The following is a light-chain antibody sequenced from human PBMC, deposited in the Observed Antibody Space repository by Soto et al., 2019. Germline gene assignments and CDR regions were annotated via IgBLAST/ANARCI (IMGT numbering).Light chain of an antibody. Sequence: DMQMTQSPSTLSASVGDRVTITCRASQSISSWLAWYQQKPGKAPXLLSYDVSNLESGVPSRFSGSGSGTEFTLTISSLQPDDFATYFCQQYNSYWTFGQGTKV. V-gene: IGKV1-5*01. CDR2: DVS. CDR1: QSISSW. J-gene: IGKJ1*01. CDR3: QQYNSYWT.